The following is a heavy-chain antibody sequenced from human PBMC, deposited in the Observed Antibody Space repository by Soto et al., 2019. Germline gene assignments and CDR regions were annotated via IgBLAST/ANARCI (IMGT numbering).Heavy chain of an antibody. V-gene: IGHV4-31*03. CDR2: IYYNGNT. CDR3: ARNWNPFDY. J-gene: IGHJ4*02. CDR1: GGSVTSSGYY. Sequence: QVQLQESGPGLVKPSQTLFLTCTVSGGSVTSSGYYWSWIRQHPGKGLEWIGYIYYNGNTYYNPSLKSRVTISVDMSKNQFSLNLSSVTAADTAVYYCARNWNPFDYWGQGTLVTVSS. D-gene: IGHD1-1*01.